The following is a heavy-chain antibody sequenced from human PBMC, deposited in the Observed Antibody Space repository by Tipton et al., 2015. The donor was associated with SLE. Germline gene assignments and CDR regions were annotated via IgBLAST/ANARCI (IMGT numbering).Heavy chain of an antibody. D-gene: IGHD3-10*01. CDR1: GGSFSGYY. Sequence: TLSLTCAVYGGSFSGYYWSWIRQPPGKGLEWIGEINHSGSTNYNPSLKSRVTISVDTSKNQFSLKLSSVTAADTAVYYCARVSYGSGDAFDIWGQGTMVTVSS. J-gene: IGHJ3*02. V-gene: IGHV4-34*01. CDR3: ARVSYGSGDAFDI. CDR2: INHSGST.